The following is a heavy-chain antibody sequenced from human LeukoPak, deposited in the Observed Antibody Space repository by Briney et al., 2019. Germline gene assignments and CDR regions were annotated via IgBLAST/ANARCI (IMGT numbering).Heavy chain of an antibody. CDR1: GGSISSRSYY. CDR3: ANRWRGFLDP. D-gene: IGHD2-15*01. J-gene: IGHJ5*02. V-gene: IGHV4-39*01. CDR2: IYYSGST. Sequence: SETLSLTCTVSGGSISSRSYYWGWIRQPPGKGLEWIGSIYYSGSTYCNPSLKSRVTIFVDTSKNQFSLKLRSVTAADAAVYYCANRWRGFLDPWGQGTLVTVSS.